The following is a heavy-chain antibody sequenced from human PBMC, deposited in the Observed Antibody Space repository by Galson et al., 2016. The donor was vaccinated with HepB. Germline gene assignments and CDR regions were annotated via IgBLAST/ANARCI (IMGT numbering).Heavy chain of an antibody. Sequence: SVKVSCKASGYTFISYSLTWARQAPGQGLEWMGWVSPYNGDTHYAQNVQGRVTMTTDRSTSTAYMQLRSLTSDDTALYCCALHVWSTGNPFNYWGQGTLVTVSA. J-gene: IGHJ4*02. CDR3: ALHVWSTGNPFNY. CDR1: GYTFISYS. V-gene: IGHV1-18*01. D-gene: IGHD2-8*02. CDR2: VSPYNGDT.